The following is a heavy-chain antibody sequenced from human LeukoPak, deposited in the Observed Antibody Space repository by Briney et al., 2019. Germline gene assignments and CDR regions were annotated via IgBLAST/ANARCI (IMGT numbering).Heavy chain of an antibody. D-gene: IGHD1-20*01. CDR1: GYTFISYY. CDR3: ARHSLIGTTPFDY. J-gene: IGHJ4*02. CDR2: INPSSGNT. Sequence: GASVTVSCKASGYTFISYYIHWVRQAPGQGLEWMGLINPSSGNTPYAQQFQGRVTMTRDTSTSTVYMELSSLRSEDTAVYYCARHSLIGTTPFDYWGKGTVVTVPS. V-gene: IGHV1-46*01.